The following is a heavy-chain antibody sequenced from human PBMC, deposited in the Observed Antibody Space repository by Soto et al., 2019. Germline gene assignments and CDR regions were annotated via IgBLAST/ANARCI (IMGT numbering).Heavy chain of an antibody. CDR3: ARVRYYDSSGYGPYDAFDI. V-gene: IGHV3-30-3*01. CDR2: ISYDGSNK. Sequence: QVQLVESGGGVVQPGRSLRFSCAASGFTFSSYAMHWVRQAPGKGLEWVAVISYDGSNKYYADSVKGRFTISRDNSKNTLYLQMNSLRAEDTAVYYCARVRYYDSSGYGPYDAFDIWGQGTMVTVSS. D-gene: IGHD3-22*01. CDR1: GFTFSSYA. J-gene: IGHJ3*02.